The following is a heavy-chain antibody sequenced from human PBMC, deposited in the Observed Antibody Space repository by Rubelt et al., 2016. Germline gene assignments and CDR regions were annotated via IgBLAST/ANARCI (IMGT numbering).Heavy chain of an antibody. Sequence: QLQLQESGPGLVKPSETLSLTCTVSGGSISSSSYYWGWIRQPPGKGLEWIGSIYYSWSTYYNPSLRVCVTCSVDSSQNQFSLKLSSVTAEETAVYYCARHLDSGWYEPFDYWGQGTLVTVSS. CDR1: GGSISSSSYY. D-gene: IGHD6-19*01. J-gene: IGHJ4*02. V-gene: IGHV4-39*01. CDR2: IYYSWST. CDR3: ARHLDSGWYEPFDY.